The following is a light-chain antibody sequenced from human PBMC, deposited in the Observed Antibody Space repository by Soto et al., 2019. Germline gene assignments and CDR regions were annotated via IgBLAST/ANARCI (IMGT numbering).Light chain of an antibody. J-gene: IGLJ1*01. CDR2: DAS. CDR1: SSDVGGYNY. CDR3: CSYAGSYKGYV. Sequence: QSVLTQPRSVSGSPGQSVTISCTGTSSDVGGYNYVSWYQQHPGKAPKLMIYDASKRPSGVPDRFSGSKSGNTASLTISGLQAEDEADYYCCSYAGSYKGYVFGTGTKLTVL. V-gene: IGLV2-11*01.